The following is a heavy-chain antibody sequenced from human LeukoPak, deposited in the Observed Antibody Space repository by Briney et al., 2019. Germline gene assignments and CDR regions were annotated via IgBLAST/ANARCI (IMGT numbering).Heavy chain of an antibody. CDR2: IYYSGST. CDR3: ASGGSSLDY. J-gene: IGHJ4*02. V-gene: IGHV4-59*01. D-gene: IGHD1-26*01. CDR1: GGSISSYY. Sequence: PSETLSLTCTDSGGSISSYYWSWIRQPPGKGLEWIGYIYYSGSTNYNPSLKSRVTISVDTSKNQFSLKLSSVTAADTAVYYCASGGSSLDYWGQGTLVTVSS.